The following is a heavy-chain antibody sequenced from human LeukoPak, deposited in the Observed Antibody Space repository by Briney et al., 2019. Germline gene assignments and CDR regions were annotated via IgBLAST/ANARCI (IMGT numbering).Heavy chain of an antibody. J-gene: IGHJ4*02. Sequence: SETLSLTCTVSGGSISSSSYHWGWIRQPPGKGLEWIGSIYYSGSTYYNPSLKSRVTISVDTSKNQFSLKLSSVTAADTAVYYCATSGYDTSPEYWGQGTLVTVSS. CDR3: ATSGYDTSPEY. CDR2: IYYSGST. CDR1: GGSISSSSYH. D-gene: IGHD5-12*01. V-gene: IGHV4-39*01.